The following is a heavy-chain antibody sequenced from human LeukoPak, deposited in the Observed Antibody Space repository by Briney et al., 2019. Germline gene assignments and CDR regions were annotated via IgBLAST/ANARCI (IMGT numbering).Heavy chain of an antibody. CDR2: ISGSGGST. CDR3: AKDASGYYDSSGYIDY. Sequence: PGGSLRLSCAASGFTFSSYAMSWVRQAPGKGLEWVSAISGSGGSTYYADSVKGRFTIFRDNSKNTLYLQMNSLRAEDTAVYYCAKDASGYYDSSGYIDYWGQGTLVTVSS. J-gene: IGHJ4*02. D-gene: IGHD3-22*01. CDR1: GFTFSSYA. V-gene: IGHV3-23*01.